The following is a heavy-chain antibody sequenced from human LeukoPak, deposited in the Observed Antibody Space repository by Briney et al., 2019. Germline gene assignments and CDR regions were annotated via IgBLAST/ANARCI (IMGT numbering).Heavy chain of an antibody. CDR2: IYYSGST. V-gene: IGHV4-59*08. J-gene: IGHJ4*02. Sequence: SETLSLTCTVSGGSISSYFWSWIRQPPGKGLEWIGNIYYSGSTNYNPSLKSRLTISVDTSKNQFSLKLNSVTAADTAVYYCARHADTALVNRHFDYWGQGTLVTVSS. CDR1: GGSISSYF. CDR3: ARHADTALVNRHFDY. D-gene: IGHD5-18*01.